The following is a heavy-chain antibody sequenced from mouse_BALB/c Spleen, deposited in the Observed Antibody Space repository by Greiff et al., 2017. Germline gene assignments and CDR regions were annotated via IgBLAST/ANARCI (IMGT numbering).Heavy chain of an antibody. CDR2: ISSGGSYT. CDR3: ARVYDFDY. J-gene: IGHJ2*01. D-gene: IGHD1-1*01. Sequence: EVQLVESGGGLVKPGGSLKLSCAASGFTFSSYAMSWVRQTPEKRLEWVATISSGGSYTYYPDSVKGRFTISRDNAKNTLYLQMSSLRSEDTAMYYCARVYDFDYWGQGTTLTVSS. V-gene: IGHV5-9-3*01. CDR1: GFTFSSYA.